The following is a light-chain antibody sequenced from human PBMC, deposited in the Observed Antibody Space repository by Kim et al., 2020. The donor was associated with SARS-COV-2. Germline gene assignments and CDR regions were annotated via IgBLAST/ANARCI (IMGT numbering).Light chain of an antibody. CDR3: CSYAGSYNLV. CDR2: DLS. CDR1: TRHVCAFNY. V-gene: IGLV2-11*01. J-gene: IGLJ3*02. Sequence: LSIPTTRIGSTRHVCAFNYVTRYQHHPGTAPELLILDLSQRPPGIPDRFSGFKSGNTASVTISWLQAEDEADYHCCSYAGSYNLVFGGGTKLTVL.